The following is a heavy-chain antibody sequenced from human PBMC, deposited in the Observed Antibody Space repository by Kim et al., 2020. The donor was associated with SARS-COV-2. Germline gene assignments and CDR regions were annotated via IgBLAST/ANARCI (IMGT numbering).Heavy chain of an antibody. Sequence: NPTYAQDFTGRFVFSFDTSVSTAYLQINSLQAEDTAVYYCARSLAYYFDYWGQGTLVTVST. CDR3: ARSLAYYFDY. CDR2: NP. J-gene: IGHJ4*02. V-gene: IGHV7-4-1*02.